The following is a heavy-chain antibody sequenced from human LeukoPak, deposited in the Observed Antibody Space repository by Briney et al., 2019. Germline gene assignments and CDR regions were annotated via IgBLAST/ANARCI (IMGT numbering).Heavy chain of an antibody. CDR2: IYSGGNT. J-gene: IGHJ4*02. CDR3: ARVRIQLWGYFDY. D-gene: IGHD5-18*01. CDR1: GFTVSSNY. Sequence: GGSLRLSCAASGFTVSSNYMSWVRQAPGKGLEWISVIYSGGNTYYADSVKGRFTISRDNSKNTLYLQMNSLRAEDTAVYYCARVRIQLWGYFDYWGQGTLVTVSS. V-gene: IGHV3-66*01.